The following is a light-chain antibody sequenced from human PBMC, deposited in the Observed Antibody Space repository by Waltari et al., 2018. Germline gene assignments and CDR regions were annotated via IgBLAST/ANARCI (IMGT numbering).Light chain of an antibody. CDR3: QQVDSFPRT. J-gene: IGKJ1*01. Sequence: IQMTPSPSSVSAFVGDRVTLTCRASQGISSRLAWSQQKPGKAPKLLIYDASSLHSGVPSRFSGSGSGTEFTLTISSLQPEDFATYYCQQVDSFPRTFGQGTKVEVK. CDR2: DAS. V-gene: IGKV1-12*01. CDR1: QGISSR.